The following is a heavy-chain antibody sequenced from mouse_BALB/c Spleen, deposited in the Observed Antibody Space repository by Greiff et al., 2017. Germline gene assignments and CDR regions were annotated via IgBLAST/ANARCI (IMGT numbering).Heavy chain of an antibody. Sequence: EVKLVDSGGDLVKPGGSLKLSCVASGFTFSRYCMYWVRQTPDKRLEWVATIRRGGSYTYYPDSVKWRFTISRDNAKNTLYLQMSRLKSEDTAMYYCARVTGSYDGYAMDYWGQGTSVTVAS. V-gene: IGHV5-6*01. CDR3: ARVTGSYDGYAMDY. CDR1: GFTFSRYC. CDR2: IRRGGSYT. J-gene: IGHJ4*01. D-gene: IGHD2-3*01.